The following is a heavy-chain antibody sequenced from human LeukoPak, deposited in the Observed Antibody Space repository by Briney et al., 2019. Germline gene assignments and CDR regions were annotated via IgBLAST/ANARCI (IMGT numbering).Heavy chain of an antibody. CDR3: ARAGIFNWFDP. V-gene: IGHV4-61*02. CDR2: VYSTGTL. D-gene: IGHD2-15*01. Sequence: SETLSLTCSVSGDSISRRSSYWTWIRQPAGRGLEWIGRVYSTGTLNYNPSLKSRVTMSVDTSKNQFSLKLSSVTAADTAVYYCARAGIFNWFDPWGQGTLVTVSS. CDR1: GDSISRRSSY. J-gene: IGHJ5*02.